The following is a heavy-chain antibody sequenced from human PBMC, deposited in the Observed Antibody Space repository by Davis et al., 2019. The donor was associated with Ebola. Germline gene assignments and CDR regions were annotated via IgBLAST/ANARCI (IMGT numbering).Heavy chain of an antibody. J-gene: IGHJ4*02. V-gene: IGHV4-59*11. CDR2: IHSSGNT. CDR3: ARESTYYGSGSYGYFDH. Sequence: PSETLSLTCLVSGGPISSPFWTWIRQSPGKGLEWIGYIHSSGNTNYNPSFKSRVTVSLDASKSQSSLKLSSVTAADTAAYYCARESTYYGSGSYGYFDHWGQGTLVTVSS. CDR1: GGPISSPF. D-gene: IGHD3-10*01.